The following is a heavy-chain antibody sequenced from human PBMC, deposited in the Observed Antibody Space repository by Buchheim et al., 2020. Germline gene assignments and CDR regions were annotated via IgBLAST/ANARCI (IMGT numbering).Heavy chain of an antibody. Sequence: QVQLVESGGGVVQPGRSLRLSCAASGFTFSSYGMHWVRQAPGKGLEWVAVIWYDGSNKYYADSVKGRFTISRDNSKNTLYLQMNSLRAEDTAVYYCARDVGYCSSTSCYNGMDVWGQGTT. J-gene: IGHJ6*02. D-gene: IGHD2-2*02. CDR2: IWYDGSNK. CDR1: GFTFSSYG. CDR3: ARDVGYCSSTSCYNGMDV. V-gene: IGHV3-33*01.